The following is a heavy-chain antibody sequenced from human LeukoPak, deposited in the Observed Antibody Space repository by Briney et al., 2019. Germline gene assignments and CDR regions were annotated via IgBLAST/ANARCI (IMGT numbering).Heavy chain of an antibody. J-gene: IGHJ5*02. CDR3: ARSAVGVVPAPRAWFDP. D-gene: IGHD2-2*01. CDR2: IIPIFGTA. V-gene: IGHV1-69*05. Sequence: SVKVSCKASGGTFISYAISWVRQAPGQGLEWMRGIIPIFGTANYAQKFQGRVTITTDESTSTAYMELSSLRSEDTAVYYCARSAVGVVPAPRAWFDPWGQGTLVTVSS. CDR1: GGTFISYA.